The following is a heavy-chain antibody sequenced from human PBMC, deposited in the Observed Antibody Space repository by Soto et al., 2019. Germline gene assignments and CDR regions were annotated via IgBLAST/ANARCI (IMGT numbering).Heavy chain of an antibody. Sequence: SETLSLTCTVSGGSISSGGYYWTWVRQHPGKGLEWIGYIYYSGSTYYNPSLKSRVTISVDTSKNQISLKLSSVTAADTVVYYCARYDYDNNIYSIDYWGQGALVTVSS. J-gene: IGHJ4*02. CDR1: GGSISSGGYY. CDR2: IYYSGST. V-gene: IGHV4-31*03. D-gene: IGHD3-22*01. CDR3: ARYDYDNNIYSIDY.